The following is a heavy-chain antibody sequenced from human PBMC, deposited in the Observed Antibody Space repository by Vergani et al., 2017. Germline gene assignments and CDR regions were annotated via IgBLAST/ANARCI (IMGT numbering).Heavy chain of an antibody. D-gene: IGHD3-22*01. CDR2: ISGSGGST. CDR1: GFTFSSYA. CDR3: AKGGGGYYDSSGYYPAFDI. V-gene: IGHV3-23*01. J-gene: IGHJ3*02. Sequence: EVQLLESGGGLVQPGGSLRLSCAASGFTFSSYAVSWVRQAPGKGLEWVSAISGSGGSTYYADSVKGRFTISRDNSKNTLYLQMNSLRAEDTAVYYCAKGGGGYYDSSGYYPAFDIWGQGTMVTVSS.